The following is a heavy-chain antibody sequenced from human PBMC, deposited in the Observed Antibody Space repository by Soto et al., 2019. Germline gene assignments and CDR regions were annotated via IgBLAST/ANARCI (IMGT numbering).Heavy chain of an antibody. Sequence: PSETLSLTCTVSGGSVSSANYFWSWIRQPPGKGLEWIGYISYSGSTNYNPSLKSRVTISVDTSKNHFSLKLTSVTAADTALYYCARDNLGYQYFDYWGRGTLVTVSS. CDR3: ARDNLGYQYFDY. CDR2: ISYSGST. CDR1: GGSVSSANYF. V-gene: IGHV4-61*03. D-gene: IGHD5-18*01. J-gene: IGHJ4*02.